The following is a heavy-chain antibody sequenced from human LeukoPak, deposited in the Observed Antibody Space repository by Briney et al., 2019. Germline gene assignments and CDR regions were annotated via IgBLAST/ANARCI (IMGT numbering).Heavy chain of an antibody. V-gene: IGHV3-48*03. CDR1: GFTFSSYE. CDR3: ARDRYCSGGYCYPRADY. J-gene: IGHJ4*02. Sequence: GGSLRLSCAASGFTFSSYEMNWVRQAPGKGLEWVSYISSSGSTIYYADSVKGRFTISRDNAKNSLYLQMNSLRAEDTAVCYCARDRYCSGGYCYPRADYWGQGTLVTVSS. CDR2: ISSSGSTI. D-gene: IGHD2-15*01.